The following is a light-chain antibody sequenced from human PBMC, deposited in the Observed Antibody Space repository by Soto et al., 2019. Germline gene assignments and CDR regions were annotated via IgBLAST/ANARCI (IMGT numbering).Light chain of an antibody. CDR3: CSYAGGSTHVI. Sequence: QSALTQPASVSGSPGQSITISCTGASSDVGSYNVVSWYQQYPGKAPKLMIYEGSKRPSGISNRFSGSKSGNTASLTISGLQAEYEADYYCCSYAGGSTHVIFGGGTKLTVL. V-gene: IGLV2-23*01. J-gene: IGLJ2*01. CDR2: EGS. CDR1: SSDVGSYNV.